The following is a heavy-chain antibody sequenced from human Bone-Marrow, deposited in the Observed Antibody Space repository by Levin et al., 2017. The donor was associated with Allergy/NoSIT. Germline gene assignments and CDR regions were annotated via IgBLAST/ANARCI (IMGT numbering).Heavy chain of an antibody. V-gene: IGHV4-39*01. CDR2: IYYSGST. Sequence: SQTLSLTCTVSGGSISSSSYYWGWIRQPPGKGLEWIGSIYYSGSTYYNPSLKSRVTISVDTSKNQFSLKLSSVTAADTAVYYCARLTYYYDSSGYYFDYWGQGTLVTVSS. D-gene: IGHD3-22*01. CDR3: ARLTYYYDSSGYYFDY. CDR1: GGSISSSSYY. J-gene: IGHJ4*02.